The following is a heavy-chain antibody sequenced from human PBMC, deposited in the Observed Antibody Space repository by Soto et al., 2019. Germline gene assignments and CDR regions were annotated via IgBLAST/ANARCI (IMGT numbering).Heavy chain of an antibody. CDR2: IWYDGSSK. J-gene: IGHJ3*02. Sequence: QVQLVESGGGVVQPGRSLRLSCAASGFTFSSYGMHWVRQAPGKGLEWVAVIWYDGSSKYYADSVKGRFTISRDNSKNTLYLQMNSLRAEDTAVYYCARENGDYSAFDIWGQGTMVTVSS. CDR1: GFTFSSYG. D-gene: IGHD4-17*01. V-gene: IGHV3-33*01. CDR3: ARENGDYSAFDI.